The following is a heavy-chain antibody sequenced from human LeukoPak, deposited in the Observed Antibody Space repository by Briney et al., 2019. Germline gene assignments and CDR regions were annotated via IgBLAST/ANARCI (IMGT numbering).Heavy chain of an antibody. D-gene: IGHD6-6*01. CDR3: ARQGELYSSSAESDY. CDR1: GYTFTGYY. CDR2: INPNSGGT. V-gene: IGHV1-2*02. Sequence: GASVKVSCKASGYTFTGYYMHWVRQAPGQGLEWMGWINPNSGGTNYAQKFQGRVTMTRDTSISTAYMELSRLRSDDTAVYYCARQGELYSSSAESDYWGQGTLVTVSS. J-gene: IGHJ4*02.